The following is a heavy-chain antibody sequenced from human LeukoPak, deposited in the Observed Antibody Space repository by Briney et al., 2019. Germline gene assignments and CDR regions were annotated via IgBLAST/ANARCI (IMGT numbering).Heavy chain of an antibody. CDR2: IKQDGSEK. J-gene: IGHJ4*02. CDR3: ARDQGIAARQVDY. D-gene: IGHD6-6*01. V-gene: IGHV3-7*01. Sequence: GGSLRLSCAASGFTFSSYWMSWVRQAPGKGLEWVANIKQDGSEKYYVDSVKGRFTISRDNAKNSLYLQMNSLRAEDTAVYYCARDQGIAARQVDYWGQGTLVTVSS. CDR1: GFTFSSYW.